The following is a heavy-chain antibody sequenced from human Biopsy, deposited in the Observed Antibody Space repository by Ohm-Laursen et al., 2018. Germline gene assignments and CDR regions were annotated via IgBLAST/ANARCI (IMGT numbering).Heavy chain of an antibody. Sequence: TLSLTCTVSGDSINSSYWSWIRQAPGKGLEWIGFISNSGNTNYNPSLKSQVTISADTSKNQFSLKLGSVTVADTAVFYCARRGSGGRSFDYWGQGSLVTVSS. CDR3: ARRGSGGRSFDY. D-gene: IGHD2-15*01. J-gene: IGHJ4*02. CDR1: GDSINSSY. CDR2: ISNSGNT. V-gene: IGHV4-59*08.